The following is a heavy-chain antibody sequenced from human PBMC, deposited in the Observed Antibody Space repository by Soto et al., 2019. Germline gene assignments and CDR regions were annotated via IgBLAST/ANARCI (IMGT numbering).Heavy chain of an antibody. D-gene: IGHD3-22*01. CDR2: IYYTGNT. CDR1: GGSVSSGSYY. V-gene: IGHV4-31*03. CDR3: SSDPSSDYYRYH. J-gene: IGHJ5*02. Sequence: SETLSLTCTVSGGSVSSGSYYWSWIRQHPGRGLEWIGYIYYTGNTYYNPSLKSRLAISVDTSKNQFSLKLTSVTAADTAVYYCSSDPSSDYYRYHWGQGTLFTVSS.